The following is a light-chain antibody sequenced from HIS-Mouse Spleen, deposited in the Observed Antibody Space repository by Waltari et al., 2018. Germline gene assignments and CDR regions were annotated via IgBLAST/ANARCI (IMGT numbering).Light chain of an antibody. Sequence: EIVMTQSPATLSVSPGERATLSCRASQSVSSNLAWYQQKPGQAPRLLIYGASTRATGIPARFSGIGSGTEFTLTISSMQSEDFAGYYCQQYNNWWTFGQGTKVEIK. CDR1: QSVSSN. CDR2: GAS. J-gene: IGKJ1*01. CDR3: QQYNNWWT. V-gene: IGKV3-15*01.